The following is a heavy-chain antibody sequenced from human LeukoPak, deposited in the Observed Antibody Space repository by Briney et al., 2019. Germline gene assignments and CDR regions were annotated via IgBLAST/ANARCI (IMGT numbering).Heavy chain of an antibody. CDR3: ARDGGVPAASYYSNYSVSDYYYMDV. D-gene: IGHD2-2*01. V-gene: IGHV3-7*01. CDR1: GFTFSSYW. CDR2: IKQDGSEK. Sequence: PGGSLRLSCAASGFTFSSYWMSWVRQAPGKGLEWVANIKQDGSEKYYVDSVKGRFTISRDNAKNSLYLQMNSLRAEDTAVYYCARDGGVPAASYYSNYSVSDYYYMDVWGKGTTVTVSS. J-gene: IGHJ6*03.